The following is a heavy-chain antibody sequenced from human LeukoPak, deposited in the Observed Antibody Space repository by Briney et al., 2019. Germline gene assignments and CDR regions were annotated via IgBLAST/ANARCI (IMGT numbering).Heavy chain of an antibody. CDR2: ITNTAVTT. J-gene: IGHJ4*02. CDR1: GFTFTTYA. CDR3: VKGQTYYGSGSYKPH. V-gene: IGHV3-23*01. D-gene: IGHD3-10*01. Sequence: GGSLRLSCSASGFTFTTYAMTWARQAPGKGLEWVSTITNTAVTTYYADSVKGRFTISRDNFKNNLYLQMNRLTVEDTAVYYCVKGQTYYGSGSYKPHWGQGTLVTVSS.